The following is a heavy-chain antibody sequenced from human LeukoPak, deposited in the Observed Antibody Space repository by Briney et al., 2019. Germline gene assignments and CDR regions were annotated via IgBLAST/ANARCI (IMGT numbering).Heavy chain of an antibody. CDR1: GYTFNSHD. D-gene: IGHD1-26*01. J-gene: IGHJ4*02. Sequence: ASVKVSCKASGYTFNSHDFTWVRQAPGQGLEWVGWISGHNGNTNYAQKLQGRVTMTTDTFTSTAYMELRSLRSDVTAVYYCVRGGSHSGYDYWGQGTLVTVSS. V-gene: IGHV1-18*01. CDR3: VRGGSHSGYDY. CDR2: ISGHNGNT.